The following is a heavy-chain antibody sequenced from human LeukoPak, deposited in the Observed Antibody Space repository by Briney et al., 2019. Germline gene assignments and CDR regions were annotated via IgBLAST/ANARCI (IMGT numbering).Heavy chain of an antibody. D-gene: IGHD1-7*01. CDR1: GGSISGYY. J-gene: IGHJ3*02. CDR3: ARLITGTTTAFDI. CDR2: VYTSGST. V-gene: IGHV4-4*07. Sequence: PSETLSLTCSVSGGSISGYYWTWIRQPAGKGLEWIGRVYTSGSTHYNPSLKTRLTMSVDTSKNQFSLKLSSVIAADTAVYYCARLITGTTTAFDIWGQGTMVTASS.